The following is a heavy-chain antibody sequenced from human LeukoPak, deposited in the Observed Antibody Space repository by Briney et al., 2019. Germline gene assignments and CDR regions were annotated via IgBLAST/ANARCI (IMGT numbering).Heavy chain of an antibody. CDR1: GGSISSYY. V-gene: IGHV4-59*08. J-gene: IGHJ4*02. CDR2: IYYSGST. D-gene: IGHD5-18*01. CDR3: ARHSDTAMVLLFDY. Sequence: TSETLSLTCTVSGGSISSYYWSWIRQPTGKGIEWFGYIYYSGSTNYTPSLKSPVTISVDTSKNQFSLKLSSVTAADTAVYYCARHSDTAMVLLFDYWGQGTLVTVSS.